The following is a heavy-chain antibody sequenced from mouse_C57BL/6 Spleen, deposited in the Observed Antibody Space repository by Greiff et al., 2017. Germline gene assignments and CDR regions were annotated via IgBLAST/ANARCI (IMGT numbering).Heavy chain of an antibody. J-gene: IGHJ4*01. CDR1: GFTFSDYE. CDR3: ARHPRAMDY. CDR2: IGRGSSTI. V-gene: IGHV5-17*01. Sequence: DVTLVESGGGLVKPGGSLKLSCAASGFTFSDYEMHWVRQAPVKGLEWVAYIGRGSSTIYYADTVKGRFTISRDNATNTLFLQMTSLRSEDTAMYYCARHPRAMDYWGQGTSVTVSS. D-gene: IGHD2-10*02.